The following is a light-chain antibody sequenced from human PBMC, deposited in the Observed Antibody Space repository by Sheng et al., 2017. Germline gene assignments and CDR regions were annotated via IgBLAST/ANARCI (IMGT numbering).Light chain of an antibody. J-gene: IGKJ4*01. CDR2: GAS. Sequence: DIVMTQSPDSLAVSLGERATINCKSSQSVLYSSNNKNYLAWYQQKPGQAPRLLIYGASTRATGIPARFSGSGSGTDFTLTISRLEPEDFAVYYCQRYVISPPGVTFGGGTKVEIK. CDR1: QSVLYSSNNKNY. V-gene: IGKV4-1*01. CDR3: QRYVISPPGVT.